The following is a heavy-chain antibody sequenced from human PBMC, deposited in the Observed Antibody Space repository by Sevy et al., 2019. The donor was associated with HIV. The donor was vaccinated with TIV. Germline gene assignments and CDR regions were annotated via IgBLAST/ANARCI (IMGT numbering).Heavy chain of an antibody. CDR1: GGSISSSNYY. V-gene: IGHV4-39*01. Sequence: SETLSLTCTVSGGSISSSNYYWGWIRQPPGKGLEWIGSIYYTGSTYYNPSLKSRVTMSVDTSENQFSLKLSSVTAADTAVFYCARHKHDYDAFDIWGQGTMVTVSS. D-gene: IGHD4-17*01. J-gene: IGHJ3*02. CDR3: ARHKHDYDAFDI. CDR2: IYYTGST.